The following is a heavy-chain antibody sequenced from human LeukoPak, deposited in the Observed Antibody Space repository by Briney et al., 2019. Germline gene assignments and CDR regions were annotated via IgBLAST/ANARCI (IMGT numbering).Heavy chain of an antibody. CDR3: ASRVAVVGLDH. CDR1: GLSFSGYA. D-gene: IGHD6-19*01. V-gene: IGHV3-30-3*01. Sequence: GRSLRLSCAASGLSFSGYALHWVRQAPGKGLEWVAHISYDGNDKGYADSVKGRFTISRDSSKNMLFLQMNSLRPEDTAVYYCASRVAVVGLDHWGQGTLVTVSS. CDR2: ISYDGNDK. J-gene: IGHJ4*02.